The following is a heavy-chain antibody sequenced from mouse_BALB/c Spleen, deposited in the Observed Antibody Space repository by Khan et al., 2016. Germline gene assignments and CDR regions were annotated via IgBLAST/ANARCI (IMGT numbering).Heavy chain of an antibody. Sequence: EVQLQESGADLVKPGASVKLSCTASGFNIKDTYMHWMIQRPEQGLEWIGRIDPANDNTKYDPKFQGKATITADTSSNTAYLQLSSLTSEDTAVYYCARAYYDSWFAYWGQGTLVTVSA. CDR1: GFNIKDTY. J-gene: IGHJ3*01. D-gene: IGHD2-4*01. CDR3: ARAYYDSWFAY. CDR2: IDPANDNT. V-gene: IGHV14-3*02.